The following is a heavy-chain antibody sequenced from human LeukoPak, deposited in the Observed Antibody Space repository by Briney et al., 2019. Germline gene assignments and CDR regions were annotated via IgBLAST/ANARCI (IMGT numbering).Heavy chain of an antibody. CDR3: ARHKWLRFDGFDY. J-gene: IGHJ4*02. Sequence: PSQTLSLTFTVSGGSISSGGYYWRWIRQPPGKGLEWIGYIYHSGSTYYNPSLKSRVTVSVDRSKNQFSLKLSSVTAADTAVYYCARHKWLRFDGFDYWGQGTLVTVSS. V-gene: IGHV4-30-2*01. CDR1: GGSISSGGYY. CDR2: IYHSGST. D-gene: IGHD5-12*01.